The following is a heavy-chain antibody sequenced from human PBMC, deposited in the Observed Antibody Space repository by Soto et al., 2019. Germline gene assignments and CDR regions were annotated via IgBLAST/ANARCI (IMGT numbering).Heavy chain of an antibody. Sequence: PGGSLRLSCTASGFTFGDYAMSWFRQAPGKGLEWVGFIRSKAYGGTTEYAASVKGRFTISRDDSKSIAYLQMNSLKTEDTAVYYCTRTSGSSHHYYGMDVSGQGTTVTVS. D-gene: IGHD1-26*01. CDR3: TRTSGSSHHYYGMDV. V-gene: IGHV3-49*03. CDR2: IRSKAYGGTT. CDR1: GFTFGDYA. J-gene: IGHJ6*02.